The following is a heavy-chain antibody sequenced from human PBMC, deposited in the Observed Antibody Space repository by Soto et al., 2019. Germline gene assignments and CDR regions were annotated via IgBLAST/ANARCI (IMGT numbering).Heavy chain of an antibody. CDR1: RFRFSAYG. J-gene: IGHJ4*01. CDR2: ISDDGKTQ. Sequence: QVKLVESGGAVVQSGRSLRLSCTASRFRFSAYGMHWVRQAPGKGLEWVALISDDGKTQFFTDSVEGRFTISRDNSRNTLYLQMNSLRPEDTAMYYCVKGGYKTGWPPFDHWGHGTRVTVSS. D-gene: IGHD6-19*01. CDR3: VKGGYKTGWPPFDH. V-gene: IGHV3-30*18.